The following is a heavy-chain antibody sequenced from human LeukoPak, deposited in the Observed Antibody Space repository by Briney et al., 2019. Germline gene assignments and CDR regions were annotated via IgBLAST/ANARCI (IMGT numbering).Heavy chain of an antibody. Sequence: GASVKVSCKTSGYTFSNYGISWVRQAPGQGLEWMGWINPNSGGTNYAQKFQGRVTMTRDTSISTAYMELSRLRSDDTAVYYCARDLGDCSSTSCYGSWFDPWGQGTLVTVSS. D-gene: IGHD2-2*01. J-gene: IGHJ5*02. V-gene: IGHV1-2*02. CDR1: GYTFSNYG. CDR2: INPNSGGT. CDR3: ARDLGDCSSTSCYGSWFDP.